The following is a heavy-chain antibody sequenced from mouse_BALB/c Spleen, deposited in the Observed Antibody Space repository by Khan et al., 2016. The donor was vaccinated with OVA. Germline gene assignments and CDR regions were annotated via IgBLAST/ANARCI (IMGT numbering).Heavy chain of an antibody. Sequence: QVRLQQSGPELVRPGASVKMSCKASGYTFTDYIIHWVKQTTGQGLEWIGDISPGSGSTYYNEKFKGKATLTADKSSNTAYMQLSSLTSEDSAVYVCARGVYSVFADWGQGTLVTVSA. V-gene: IGHV1-77*01. CDR3: ARGVYSVFAD. J-gene: IGHJ3*01. CDR1: GYTFTDYI. CDR2: ISPGSGST. D-gene: IGHD3-1*01.